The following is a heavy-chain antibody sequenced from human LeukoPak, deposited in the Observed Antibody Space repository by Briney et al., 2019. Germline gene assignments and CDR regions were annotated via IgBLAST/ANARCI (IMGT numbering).Heavy chain of an antibody. V-gene: IGHV4-59*08. CDR1: GGSIGSYY. CDR3: ARQALRLYHYDSSGYFTYFDL. J-gene: IGHJ2*01. CDR2: IYYSGST. Sequence: SETLSLTCTVSGGSIGSYYWSWIRQPPGKELEWVGYIYYSGSTNYNPSLKSRVTISVDTSKNQLSLKLSSVTAADTAVYYCARQALRLYHYDSSGYFTYFDLWGRGTLVTVSS. D-gene: IGHD3-22*01.